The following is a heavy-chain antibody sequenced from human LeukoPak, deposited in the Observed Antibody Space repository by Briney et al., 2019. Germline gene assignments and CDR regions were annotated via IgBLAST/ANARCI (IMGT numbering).Heavy chain of an antibody. CDR1: GGSFSGYY. D-gene: IGHD6-13*01. CDR3: ARRRAAVGYDTFDI. V-gene: IGHV4-34*01. CDR2: INHSGST. Sequence: SETLSLTCAVYGGSFSGYYWSWIRQPPGKGLEWIGEINHSGSTNYNPSLKSRVTISVDTSKNQFSLKLSSVTAADTAVYYCARRRAAVGYDTFDIWGQGTMVTVSS. J-gene: IGHJ3*02.